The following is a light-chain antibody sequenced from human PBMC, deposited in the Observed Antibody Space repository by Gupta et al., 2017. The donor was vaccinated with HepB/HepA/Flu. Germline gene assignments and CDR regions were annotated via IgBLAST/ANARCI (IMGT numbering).Light chain of an antibody. Sequence: QSVVIQPPSPSGTPGQSATISCSGSNSNVGSHNVTWFQQLPGRAPKLLIDNTNQRPSGVPDRFSGSKSGTSASLAISGLQSEDEADYFCGTWDNSLNAFVFGTGTKVTVL. J-gene: IGLJ1*01. CDR1: NSNVGSHN. CDR3: GTWDNSLNAFV. CDR2: NTN. V-gene: IGLV1-44*01.